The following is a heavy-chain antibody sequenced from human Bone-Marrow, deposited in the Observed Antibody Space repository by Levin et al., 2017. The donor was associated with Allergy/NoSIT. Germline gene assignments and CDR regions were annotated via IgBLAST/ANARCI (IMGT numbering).Heavy chain of an antibody. CDR1: GAFSSTAF. D-gene: IGHD5-18*01. CDR2: SYSSGST. Sequence: PSETLSLTCSVSGAFSSTAFWSWIRQSPGKGLEFIGYSYSSGSTNYNPSLKSRVTISVDASKNLFSLKLSSMAAADTAVYYCARGRGYGYGIDYWGQGILVTVSS. J-gene: IGHJ4*02. V-gene: IGHV4-59*01. CDR3: ARGRGYGYGIDY.